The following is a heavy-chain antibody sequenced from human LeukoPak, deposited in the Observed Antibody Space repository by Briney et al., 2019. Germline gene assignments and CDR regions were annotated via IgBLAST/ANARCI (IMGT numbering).Heavy chain of an antibody. D-gene: IGHD2-15*01. CDR1: GFTFSSYW. Sequence: GGSLRLSCAASGFTFSSYWMSWVRQAPGKGLEWVANIKQDGSEKYYLDSVKGRFTITRDNAKNSLYLQMKSLRAEDTAVYYCARAGYCSGSSCYSYHYYMDVWGKGTTVTVSS. CDR2: IKQDGSEK. V-gene: IGHV3-7*01. CDR3: ARAGYCSGSSCYSYHYYMDV. J-gene: IGHJ6*03.